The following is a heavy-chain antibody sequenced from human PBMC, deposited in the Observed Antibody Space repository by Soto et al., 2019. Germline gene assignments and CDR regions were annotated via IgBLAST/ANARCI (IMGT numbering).Heavy chain of an antibody. CDR3: ARDRNFALLGYSFAFDL. D-gene: IGHD5-18*01. V-gene: IGHV1-2*06. Sequence: QVQLVQSGAEVKKPGASVRVSCEASGYRFTAYYIHWVRQAPGQGLEWMGRMNLDTGGTTYAQKFQGRVTMTRDTSISTAYMEVSSVKSDDTAMYYCARDRNFALLGYSFAFDLWGQGTLVTVSS. CDR1: GYRFTAYY. J-gene: IGHJ4*02. CDR2: MNLDTGGT.